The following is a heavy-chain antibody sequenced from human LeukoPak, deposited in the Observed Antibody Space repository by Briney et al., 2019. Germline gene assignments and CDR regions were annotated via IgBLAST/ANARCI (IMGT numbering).Heavy chain of an antibody. V-gene: IGHV4-39*07. D-gene: IGHD3-22*01. CDR1: GGSISSSSYY. CDR2: IYYSGST. Sequence: SETLSLTCTVSGGSISSSSYYWGWIRQPPGKGLEWIGSIYYSGSTYYNPSLKSRVTISVDTSKNQFSLKLSSVTAADTAVYYCARDGSGYLFLDYWGQGTLVTVSS. J-gene: IGHJ4*02. CDR3: ARDGSGYLFLDY.